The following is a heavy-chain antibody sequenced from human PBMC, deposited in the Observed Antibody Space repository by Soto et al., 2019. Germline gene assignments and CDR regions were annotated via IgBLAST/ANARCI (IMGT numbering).Heavy chain of an antibody. D-gene: IGHD3-22*01. CDR2: ISYDGSNK. CDR3: ASAGHSSGFSLSH. J-gene: IGHJ4*02. CDR1: GFTFSSYG. Sequence: QVQLVESGGGVVQPGRSLRLSCAASGFTFSSYGMHWVRQAPGKGLEWVAVISYDGSNKYYADSVKGRFTISRDNSKNTLYLQMNSLRAEDTAVYYCASAGHSSGFSLSHWGQGTLVTVSS. V-gene: IGHV3-30*03.